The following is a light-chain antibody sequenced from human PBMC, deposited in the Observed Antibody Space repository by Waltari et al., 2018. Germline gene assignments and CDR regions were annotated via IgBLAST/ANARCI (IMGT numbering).Light chain of an antibody. Sequence: DIVMTQSPDSLAVSLGERATIKCKSSPRILDSSNQRNYLGWYQQKPGQPPKLLIYWASTREFGVPDRFSGSGSGTDFTLTINSLQPEDVAVYYCQQYYSSPPAWTFGQGTKVEIK. J-gene: IGKJ1*01. CDR2: WAS. V-gene: IGKV4-1*01. CDR3: QQYYSSPPAWT. CDR1: PRILDSSNQRNY.